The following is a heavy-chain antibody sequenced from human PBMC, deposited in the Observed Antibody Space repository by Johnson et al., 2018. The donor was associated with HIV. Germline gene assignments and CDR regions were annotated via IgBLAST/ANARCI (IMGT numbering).Heavy chain of an antibody. J-gene: IGHJ3*02. CDR1: GFTFSSYA. CDR2: ISYDGSNK. CDR3: ARGAITFGGVIGVDDAFDI. V-gene: IGHV3-30-3*01. D-gene: IGHD3-16*02. Sequence: VQLVESGGGVVQPGRSLRLSCAASGFTFSSYAMHWVRQAPGKGLEWVAVISYDGSNKYYADSVKGRFTISRDNSKNTLYLQMNSLRAEDTAVYYCARGAITFGGVIGVDDAFDIWGQGTMVTVSS.